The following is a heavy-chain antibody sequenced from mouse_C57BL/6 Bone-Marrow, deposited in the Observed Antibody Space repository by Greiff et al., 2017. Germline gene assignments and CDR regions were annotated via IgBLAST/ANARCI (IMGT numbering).Heavy chain of an antibody. D-gene: IGHD4-1*01. CDR1: GFSLTSYG. CDR3: GRNRDWDYFDY. J-gene: IGHJ2*01. V-gene: IGHV2-2*01. Sequence: QVQLKQSGPGLVQPSQSLSITCTVSGFSLTSYGVHWVRQSPGKGLEWLGVIWGGGSTDYNAAFISRLSISKDNPKSQVFFKMNSLQADDTDIYYCGRNRDWDYFDYWGQGTTLTVSS. CDR2: IWGGGST.